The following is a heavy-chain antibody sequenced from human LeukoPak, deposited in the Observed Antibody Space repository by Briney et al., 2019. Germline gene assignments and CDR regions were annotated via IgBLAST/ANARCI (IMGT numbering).Heavy chain of an antibody. CDR1: GYTFTGYY. CDR2: INPNSGGT. D-gene: IGHD6-6*01. CDR3: ARDAAARPSYYYGMDV. J-gene: IGHJ6*02. Sequence: GASVKVSCKASGYTFTGYYMHWVRQAPGQGLEWMGWINPNSGGTDYAQKFQGRVTMTRDTSISTAYMELSRLRSDDTAVYYCARDAAARPSYYYGMDVWGQGTTVTVSS. V-gene: IGHV1-2*02.